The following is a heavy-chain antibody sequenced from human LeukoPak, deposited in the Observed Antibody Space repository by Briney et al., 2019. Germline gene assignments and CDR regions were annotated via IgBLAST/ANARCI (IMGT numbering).Heavy chain of an antibody. D-gene: IGHD3-10*01. Sequence: GGSQRLSCAASRFSFSHYWMTWVRQAPGKGVEWVANINQDANDKHYADSVKGRFTISRDNSKKTLYLQMNSLRAEDTAVYYCAKVKPVTMVRGVIIGFDYWGQGTLVTVSS. CDR1: RFSFSHYW. J-gene: IGHJ4*02. V-gene: IGHV3-7*01. CDR3: AKVKPVTMVRGVIIGFDY. CDR2: INQDANDK.